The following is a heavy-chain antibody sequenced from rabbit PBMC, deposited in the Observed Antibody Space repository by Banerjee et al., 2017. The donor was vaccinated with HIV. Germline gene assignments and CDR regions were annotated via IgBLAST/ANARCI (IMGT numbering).Heavy chain of an antibody. V-gene: IGHV1S45*01. Sequence: QEQLVESGGGLVQPGGSLKLSCTASGFSFSSNYYMCWVRQAPGKGLELIACIYTSSGVPYHASWAKGRFTISKTSSTTVTLQMTSLTAADTATYFCARGLTLVDLWGQGTLVTVS. J-gene: IGHJ4*01. D-gene: IGHD6-1*01. CDR3: ARGLTLVDL. CDR2: IYTSSGVP. CDR1: GFSFSSNYY.